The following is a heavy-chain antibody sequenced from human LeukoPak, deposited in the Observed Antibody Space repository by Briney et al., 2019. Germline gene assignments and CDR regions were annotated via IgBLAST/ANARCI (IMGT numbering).Heavy chain of an antibody. Sequence: GESLRLSCVASGFTFSSYWMHWVRQVPGKGLVWVSRINSDGSSTYYGDSVKGRFTISRDNAKTSLYLQMNSLRAEDTAVYYCAREGSYELDYWGQGTLVTVSS. J-gene: IGHJ4*02. CDR3: AREGSYELDY. D-gene: IGHD5-18*01. V-gene: IGHV3-74*01. CDR1: GFTFSSYW. CDR2: INSDGSST.